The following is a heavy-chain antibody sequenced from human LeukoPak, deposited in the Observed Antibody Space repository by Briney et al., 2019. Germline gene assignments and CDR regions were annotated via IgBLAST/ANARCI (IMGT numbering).Heavy chain of an antibody. CDR2: INHSGST. D-gene: IGHD3-22*01. Sequence: SETLSLTCAVYGASFSGYYWSWIRQPPGKGLEWIGEINHSGSTNYNPSLKSRVTISVDTSKNQISLKLRSVTAADTAVYYCAREGTLDRSGYYLGYWGQGTLVTVSS. J-gene: IGHJ4*02. CDR3: AREGTLDRSGYYLGY. V-gene: IGHV4-34*01. CDR1: GASFSGYY.